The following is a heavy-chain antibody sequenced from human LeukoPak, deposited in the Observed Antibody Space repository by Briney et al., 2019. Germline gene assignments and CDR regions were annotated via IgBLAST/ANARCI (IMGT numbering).Heavy chain of an antibody. Sequence: SETLSLTCTVSGGSISSSGYYWGWIRQPPGKGLEWIASIDYSGSTYYNPSLKSRVTISVDTSKNRLSLKLSSLTAADAAVYYCARHEYSGSYYGLSWFDPWGQGTLVTVSS. CDR2: IDYSGST. V-gene: IGHV4-39*01. CDR1: GGSISSSGYY. D-gene: IGHD1-26*01. CDR3: ARHEYSGSYYGLSWFDP. J-gene: IGHJ5*02.